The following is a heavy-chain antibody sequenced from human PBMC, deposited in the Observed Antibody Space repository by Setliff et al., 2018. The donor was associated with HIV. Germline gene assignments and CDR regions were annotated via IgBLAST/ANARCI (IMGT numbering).Heavy chain of an antibody. V-gene: IGHV4-59*11. Sequence: SETLSLTCTVSGASINSHYWNWVRQSPAKGLEWIGYYYNGGTSYNPSLQSRVTISVDTSKNEFSLKLSSVTAADTAVYYCARGGRDYSDNSGYFLHGAFDIWGQGTMVTVSS. D-gene: IGHD3-22*01. J-gene: IGHJ3*02. CDR2: YYNGGT. CDR3: ARGGRDYSDNSGYFLHGAFDI. CDR1: GASINSHY.